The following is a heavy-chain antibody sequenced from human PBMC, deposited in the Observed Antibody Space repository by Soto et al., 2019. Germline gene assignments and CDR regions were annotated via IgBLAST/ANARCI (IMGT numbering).Heavy chain of an antibody. J-gene: IGHJ4*02. CDR1: GYTFNRHG. CDR2: ISGYNGDI. D-gene: IGHD1-26*01. V-gene: IGHV1-18*04. Sequence: QVHLVQSGGEVKKPGASMKVSCKASGYTFNRHGITWVRQAPGQGLEWMGWISGYNGDINYEQKFQGRVTLSSDTLTSTVYLELKSLRFDDTAVYYCARVRIVGAWEIDFWGQGTLVTVSS. CDR3: ARVRIVGAWEIDF.